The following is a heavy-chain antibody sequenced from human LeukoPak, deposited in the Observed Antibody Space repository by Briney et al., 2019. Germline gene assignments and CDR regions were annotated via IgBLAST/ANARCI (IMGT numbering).Heavy chain of an antibody. CDR1: GFTVSSYD. CDR2: IGTNADT. V-gene: IGHV3-13*01. J-gene: IGHJ6*03. D-gene: IGHD5-18*01. Sequence: GGSLSLSSADSGFTVSSYDMHWVRQTAGQGLEWVSTIGTNADTYYLASVKGRFTISRENAKNSLYLQMNSLRAGDTAVYYCARGGDFGYSYGGYYYMDGWGKGATVTVSS. CDR3: ARGGDFGYSYGGYYYMDG.